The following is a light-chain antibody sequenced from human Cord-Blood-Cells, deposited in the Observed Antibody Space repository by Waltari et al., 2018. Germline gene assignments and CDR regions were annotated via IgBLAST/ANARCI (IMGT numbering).Light chain of an antibody. J-gene: IGKJ3*01. V-gene: IGKV1-27*01. CDR3: QHTYKGLLT. Sequence: DIQLTQSPSSLSASVGDRVTITCRVSQGISSYLNWYRQKPGKVPKLLIYSASNLQSGVPSRFSDSGCGPDINLAICSMKALEVATDFCQHTYKGLLTFGPGSKV. CDR2: SAS. CDR1: QGISSY.